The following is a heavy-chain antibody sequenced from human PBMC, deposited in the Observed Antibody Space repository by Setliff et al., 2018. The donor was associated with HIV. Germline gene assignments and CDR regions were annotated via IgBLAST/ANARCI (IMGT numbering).Heavy chain of an antibody. CDR2: IYTSGST. J-gene: IGHJ4*02. CDR3: ARVHEAQYGYRFDY. V-gene: IGHV4-4*07. D-gene: IGHD6-25*01. CDR1: GGSITNHY. Sequence: SETLSLTCTVSGGSITNHYWSWIRQPAGKGLEWIGRIYTSGSTNYNPSLKSRVTISVDTSKNQFSLQLNSVTPEDTAIYYCARVHEAQYGYRFDYWGQGILVTVSS.